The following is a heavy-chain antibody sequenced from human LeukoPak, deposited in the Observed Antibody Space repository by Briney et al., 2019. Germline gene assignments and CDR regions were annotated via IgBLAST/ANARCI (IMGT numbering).Heavy chain of an antibody. D-gene: IGHD5-12*01. J-gene: IGHJ4*02. Sequence: SETLSLTCTVSGGSISSGSYYWSWIRQPAGKGLEWIGRIYTSGSTNYNPSLKSRVTISVDTSKNQFSLKLSSVTAADTAVYYCARLYRGYVMDYWGQGTLVTVSS. CDR1: GGSISSGSYY. CDR2: IYTSGST. V-gene: IGHV4-61*02. CDR3: ARLYRGYVMDY.